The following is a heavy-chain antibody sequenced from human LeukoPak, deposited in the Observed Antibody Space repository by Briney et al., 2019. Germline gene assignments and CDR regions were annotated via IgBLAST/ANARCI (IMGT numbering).Heavy chain of an antibody. D-gene: IGHD3-22*01. V-gene: IGHV1-69*01. CDR3: ASGNYYDSSGYYPEDY. CDR2: IIPIFGTA. J-gene: IGHJ4*02. CDR1: GGTFSSYA. Sequence: SVKASCKASGGTFSSYAISWVRQAPGQGLEWMGGIIPIFGTANYAQKFQGRVTITADESTSTAYMELSSLRSEDTAVYYCASGNYYDSSGYYPEDYWGQGTLVTVSS.